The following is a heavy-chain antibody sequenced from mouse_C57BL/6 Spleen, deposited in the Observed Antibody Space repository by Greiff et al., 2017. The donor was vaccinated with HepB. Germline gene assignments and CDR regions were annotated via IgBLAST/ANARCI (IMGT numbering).Heavy chain of an antibody. J-gene: IGHJ2*01. CDR2: INPSTGGT. V-gene: IGHV1-42*01. D-gene: IGHD2-5*01. CDR3: ARKGPYYSNCVDY. Sequence: EVQLQQSGPELVKPGASVKISCKASGYSFTGYYMNWVKQSPEKSLEWIGEINPSTGGTTYNQKFKAKATLTVDKSSSTAYMQLKSLTSEDSAVYYCARKGPYYSNCVDYWGQGTTLTVSS. CDR1: GYSFTGYY.